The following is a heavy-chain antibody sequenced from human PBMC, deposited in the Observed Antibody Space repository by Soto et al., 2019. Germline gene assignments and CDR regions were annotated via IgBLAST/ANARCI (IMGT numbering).Heavy chain of an antibody. J-gene: IGHJ5*02. D-gene: IGHD2-2*01. CDR3: ARGALPTATPSCFAP. CDR2: INPNSGGT. CDR1: GYIFTDYY. Sequence: QVQLVQSGAEVKKPGASVKVSCKASGYIFTDYYMHWVRQAPGQELGWMGRINPNSGGTNYAQKVQGRVTMTTDTSTSTAYMELRSLTSHDTAVYYCARGALPTATPSCFAPWGQGTLLTVSS. V-gene: IGHV1-2*06.